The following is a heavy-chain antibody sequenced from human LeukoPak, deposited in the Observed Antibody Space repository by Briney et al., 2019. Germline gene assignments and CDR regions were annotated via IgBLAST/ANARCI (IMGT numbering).Heavy chain of an antibody. CDR1: GFTFSSYA. V-gene: IGHV3-23*01. Sequence: GGSLRLPCSASGFTFSSYAMSWVRQAPGKGLEWVSSISLRGADANYADSAKGRFTISRDDSKNALYLQTSSLRAEDTAVYFCARRGCYGGNCYPCDYWGQGTLVTVSS. J-gene: IGHJ4*02. CDR2: ISLRGADA. CDR3: ARRGCYGGNCYPCDY. D-gene: IGHD2-21*02.